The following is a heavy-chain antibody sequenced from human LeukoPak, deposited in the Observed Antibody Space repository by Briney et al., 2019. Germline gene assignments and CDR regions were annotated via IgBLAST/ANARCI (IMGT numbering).Heavy chain of an antibody. CDR1: GYTFTSYG. CDR2: TSAYNGNT. Sequence: ASVKVSCKASGYTFTSYGISWVRQAPGQGLEWMGWTSAYNGNTNYAQKLQGRVTMTTDTSTSTAYMELRSLRSDDTAVYYCAREDCSSTSCPAGFDYWGQGTLVTVSS. CDR3: AREDCSSTSCPAGFDY. J-gene: IGHJ4*02. V-gene: IGHV1-18*01. D-gene: IGHD2-2*01.